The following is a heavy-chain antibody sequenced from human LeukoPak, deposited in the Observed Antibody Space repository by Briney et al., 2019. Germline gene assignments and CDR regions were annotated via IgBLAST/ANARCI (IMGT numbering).Heavy chain of an antibody. CDR3: ASRAVAGQYYFDY. CDR1: GGTFSSYA. D-gene: IGHD6-19*01. J-gene: IGHJ4*02. Sequence: SVKVSCKASGGTFSSYAISWVRQGPGQGLEWMGGIIPIFGTANYAQKFQGRVTITTDESTSTAYMELSSLRSEDTAVYYCASRAVAGQYYFDYWGQGTLVTVSS. CDR2: IIPIFGTA. V-gene: IGHV1-69*05.